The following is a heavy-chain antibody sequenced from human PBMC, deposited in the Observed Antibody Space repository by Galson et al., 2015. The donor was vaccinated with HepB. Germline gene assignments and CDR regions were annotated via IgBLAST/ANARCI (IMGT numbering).Heavy chain of an antibody. J-gene: IGHJ5*02. CDR2: INHSGST. CDR3: ARLLPAGFDP. D-gene: IGHD2-15*01. V-gene: IGHV4-34*01. CDR1: GGSLSGYY. Sequence: ETLSLTCAVYGGSLSGYYWSWIRQPPGKGLEWIGEINHSGSTNYNPSLKSRVTISVDTSKNQFSLKLSSVTAADTAVYYCARLLPAGFDPWGQGTLVAVSS.